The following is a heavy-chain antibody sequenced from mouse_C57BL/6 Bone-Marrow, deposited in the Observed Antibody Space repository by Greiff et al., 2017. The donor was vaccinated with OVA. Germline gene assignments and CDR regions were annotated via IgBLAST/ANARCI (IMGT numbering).Heavy chain of an antibody. D-gene: IGHD3-1*01. CDR1: GYTFTSYW. Sequence: QVQLQQPGAELVKPGASVKLSCKASGYTFTSYWMHWVKQRPGQGLEWIGMIHPNSGSTNYNEKFKSKATLTVDKSSSTAYMQLSSLTSEDSAVYYCDRRMEQRWLGYCGWGTSTTVSA. J-gene: IGHJ2*03. V-gene: IGHV1-64*01. CDR2: IHPNSGST. CDR3: DRRMEQRWLGY.